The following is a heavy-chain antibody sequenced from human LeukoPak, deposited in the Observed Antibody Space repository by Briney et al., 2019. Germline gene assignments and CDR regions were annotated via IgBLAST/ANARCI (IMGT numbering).Heavy chain of an antibody. Sequence: PGGSLRLSCAASGFTFSDYYMSWIRQAPGKGLEWVSYISSSGSTIYYADSVKGRFTISRDNAKNSLYLQMNSLRAEDTAVYYCARWCRLCIAAAVISWGQGTLVTVSS. D-gene: IGHD6-13*01. V-gene: IGHV3-11*01. CDR1: GFTFSDYY. J-gene: IGHJ4*02. CDR2: ISSSGSTI. CDR3: ARWCRLCIAAAVIS.